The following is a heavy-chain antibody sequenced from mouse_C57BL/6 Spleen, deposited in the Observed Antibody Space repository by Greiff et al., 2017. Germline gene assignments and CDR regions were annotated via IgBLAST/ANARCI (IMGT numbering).Heavy chain of an antibody. Sequence: VQVVESGPGLVAPSQSLSITCTVSGFSLTSYAISWVRQPPGKGLEWLGVIWTGGGTNYNSALKSRLSISKDNSKRQVFLKMNSLQTDDTARYYCARSLIYDGYYVDYWGQGTTLTVSS. D-gene: IGHD2-3*01. CDR1: GFSLTSYA. V-gene: IGHV2-9-1*01. CDR2: IWTGGGT. CDR3: ARSLIYDGYYVDY. J-gene: IGHJ2*01.